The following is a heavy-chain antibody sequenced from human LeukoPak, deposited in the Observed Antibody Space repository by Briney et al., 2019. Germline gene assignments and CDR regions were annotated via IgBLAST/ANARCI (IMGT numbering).Heavy chain of an antibody. Sequence: GGALRLSCAASGFTFSSYWMSWVRQAPGKGLEWVSIISSAGTTYYADSVKGRFTISRDNSKNTVYLQVNSLRDEDTAVYYCARDLEAANTYYFDYWGQGTMVTVSS. CDR1: GFTFSSYW. CDR2: ISSAGTT. D-gene: IGHD6-13*01. CDR3: ARDLEAANTYYFDY. V-gene: IGHV3-66*01. J-gene: IGHJ4*02.